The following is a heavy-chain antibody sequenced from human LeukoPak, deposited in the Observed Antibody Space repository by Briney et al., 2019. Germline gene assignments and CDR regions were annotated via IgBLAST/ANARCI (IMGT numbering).Heavy chain of an antibody. CDR3: ARSRSVVVVVAALMAFDI. Sequence: GGSLRLSCAASGFTLSSYWMSWVRQAPGKGLEWVANIKQDGSEKYYVDSVKGRFTISRDNAKNSLYLQMNSLRAEDTAVYYCARSRSVVVVVAALMAFDIWGQGTMVTVSS. CDR2: IKQDGSEK. D-gene: IGHD2-15*01. CDR1: GFTLSSYW. V-gene: IGHV3-7*01. J-gene: IGHJ3*02.